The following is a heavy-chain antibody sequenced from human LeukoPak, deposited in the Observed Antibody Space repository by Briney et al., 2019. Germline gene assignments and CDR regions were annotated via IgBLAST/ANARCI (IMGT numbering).Heavy chain of an antibody. CDR1: GGSFSGYY. V-gene: IGHV4-34*01. CDR2: INHSGST. J-gene: IGHJ4*02. Sequence: SETLSLTCAVYGGSFSGYYWSWIRQPPGKGLEWIGEINHSGSTNYNPSLKSRVTISVDTSKNQFSLKLSSVTAADTAVYYCAGLIVGATTKDYWGQGTLVTVSS. CDR3: AGLIVGATTKDY. D-gene: IGHD1-26*01.